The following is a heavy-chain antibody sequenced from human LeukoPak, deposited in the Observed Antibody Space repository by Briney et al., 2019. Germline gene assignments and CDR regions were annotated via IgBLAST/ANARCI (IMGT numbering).Heavy chain of an antibody. CDR1: GFTVSSNY. Sequence: QSGGSLRLSCAASGFTVSSNYMSWVRQAPGKGLEWVSVIYSGGGTYYADSVKGRFTISRDNSKNTLYLQMNSLRAEDTAVYYCARDLDYYDSSGYYYWGQGTLVTVSS. J-gene: IGHJ4*02. D-gene: IGHD3-22*01. CDR2: IYSGGGT. CDR3: ARDLDYYDSSGYYY. V-gene: IGHV3-53*01.